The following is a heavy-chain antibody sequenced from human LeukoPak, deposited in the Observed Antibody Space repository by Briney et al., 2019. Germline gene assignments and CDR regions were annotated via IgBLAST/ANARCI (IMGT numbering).Heavy chain of an antibody. V-gene: IGHV4-34*01. CDR2: INHSGST. J-gene: IGHJ4*02. CDR1: GGSFSGYY. CDR3: ARARGNYDFWSGYYRPSLYFDY. D-gene: IGHD3-3*01. Sequence: PSETLSLTCAVYGGSFSGYYWSWIRQPPGKGLEWIGEINHSGSTNYNPSPKSRVTISVDTSKNQFSLKLSSVTAADTAVYYCARARGNYDFWSGYYRPSLYFDYWGQGTLVTVSS.